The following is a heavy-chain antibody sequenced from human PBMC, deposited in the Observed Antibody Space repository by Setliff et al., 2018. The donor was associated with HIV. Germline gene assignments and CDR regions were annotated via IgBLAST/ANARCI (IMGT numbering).Heavy chain of an antibody. V-gene: IGHV3-21*01. CDR1: ELTFSNYA. Sequence: GGSLRLSCAASELTFSNYAMTWVRQAPGKGLEWVSSISSSSSYIYYADSVKGRFTISRDNARNTLFLQMNSLGVEDTALYYCGRDVHDAAADNWGRGTLVTVS. J-gene: IGHJ4*02. CDR3: GRDVHDAAADN. D-gene: IGHD6-13*01. CDR2: ISSSSSYI.